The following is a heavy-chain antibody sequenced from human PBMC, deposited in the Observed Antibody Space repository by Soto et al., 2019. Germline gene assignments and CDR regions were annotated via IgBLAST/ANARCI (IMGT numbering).Heavy chain of an antibody. D-gene: IGHD6-6*01. CDR2: ISHSGNT. Sequence: TETVSLTSAVYGGSFSGSSWNWIRQPPGKGLEWIGEISHSGNTNYNPSLKSRVTISADMSKNQFSLKLTSVTAADTTVYYCSRKSSMAVRGLFRYHNYAMDVWGQGTTVNVYS. J-gene: IGHJ6*02. CDR1: GGSFSGSS. CDR3: SRKSSMAVRGLFRYHNYAMDV. V-gene: IGHV4-34*01.